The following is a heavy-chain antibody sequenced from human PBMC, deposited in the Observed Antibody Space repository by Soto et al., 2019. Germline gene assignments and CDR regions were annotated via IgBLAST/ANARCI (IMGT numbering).Heavy chain of an antibody. CDR1: GGSFIGYY. D-gene: IGHD3-10*01. CDR3: ARGSYYYGSGSYYRGWSDP. V-gene: IGHV4-34*01. CDR2: INHSGST. J-gene: IGHJ5*02. Sequence: PSETLSLTCAFYGGSFIGYYWSWIRQPPGKGLEWIGEINHSGSTNYNPSLKSRVTISVDTSKNQFSLKLSSVTAADTAVYYCARGSYYYGSGSYYRGWSDPWGQGTLVTSPQ.